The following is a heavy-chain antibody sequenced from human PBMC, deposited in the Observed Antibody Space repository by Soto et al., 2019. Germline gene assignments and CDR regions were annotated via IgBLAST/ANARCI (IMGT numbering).Heavy chain of an antibody. CDR3: ASATTDDAFDI. CDR1: GFTFSSYS. D-gene: IGHD4-4*01. V-gene: IGHV3-48*02. Sequence: GGSLRLSCAASGFTFSSYSMNWVRQAPGKGLEWVSYISSSSTIYYADSVKGRFTISRDNAKNSLYLQMNSLRDEDTAVYYCASATTDDAFDIWGQGTMVTVSS. CDR2: ISSSSTI. J-gene: IGHJ3*02.